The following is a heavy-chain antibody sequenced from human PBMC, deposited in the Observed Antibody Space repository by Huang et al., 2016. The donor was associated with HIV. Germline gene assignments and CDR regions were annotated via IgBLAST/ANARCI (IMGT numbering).Heavy chain of an antibody. CDR3: ARNKGMRGMGYFDY. Sequence: SLKSRVTTSIHTSKNQFSLKLSSVTAADTAVYYCARNKGMRGMGYFDYWGQGTLVTVSS. J-gene: IGHJ4*02. V-gene: IGHV4-34*01. D-gene: IGHD1-20*01.